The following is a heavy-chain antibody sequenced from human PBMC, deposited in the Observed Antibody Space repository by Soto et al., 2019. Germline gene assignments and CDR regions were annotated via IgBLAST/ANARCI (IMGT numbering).Heavy chain of an antibody. J-gene: IGHJ5*02. CDR2: MNPNTCNI. V-gene: IGHV1-8*02. CDR3: VRRVASGHRSWFDP. Sequence: QVELVQSGAEVKKPGASVKVSCQASEDTFTHYDINWVRQATGQGLEWMGWMNPNTCNIDYAHKFQGRLTMTRDTSTRTVYMELSSLRSDDTAVYYCVRRVASGHRSWFDPWGQGTLVTVSS. CDR1: EDTFTHYD. D-gene: IGHD2-21*01.